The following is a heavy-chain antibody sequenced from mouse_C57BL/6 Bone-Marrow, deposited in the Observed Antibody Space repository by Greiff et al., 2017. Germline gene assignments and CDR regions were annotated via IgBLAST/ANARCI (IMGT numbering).Heavy chain of an antibody. J-gene: IGHJ4*01. V-gene: IGHV1-82*01. CDR3: ARGMDY. Sequence: QVQLQQSGPELVKPGASVRISCKASGYAFSSSWMNWVKQRPGQGLEWIGRIYPGDGDTNYNGKFKGKATLTADKSSSTAYMQLSSLTSEDSAVYCCARGMDYWGQGTSVTVSS. CDR2: IYPGDGDT. CDR1: GYAFSSSW.